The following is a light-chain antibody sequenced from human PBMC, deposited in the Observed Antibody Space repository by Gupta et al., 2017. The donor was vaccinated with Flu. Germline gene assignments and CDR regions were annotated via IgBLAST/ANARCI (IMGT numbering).Light chain of an antibody. CDR3: GTRDSSLSVVV. J-gene: IGLJ2*01. Sequence: KVPISGAGSSSNIGNNYGSWYQHLPGTAPKLLIYENSKRPSGIPDRFSGSKSDTSATLGITGLQTGDEADYYCGTRDSSLSVVVFGGGTKLTVL. CDR1: SSNIGNNY. V-gene: IGLV1-51*02. CDR2: ENS.